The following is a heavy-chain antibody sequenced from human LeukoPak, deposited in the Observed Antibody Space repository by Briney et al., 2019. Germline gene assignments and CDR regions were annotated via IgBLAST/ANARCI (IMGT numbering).Heavy chain of an antibody. D-gene: IGHD5-18*01. CDR2: IYYSGST. Sequence: SETLSLTCTVSGGSISSYYWSWIRQPPGKGLEWIGYIYYSGSTNYNPSLKSRVTISVDTSKNQFSLKLSSVTAADTAVYYCARGGDTAMVTLDYWGQGTLVTVSS. V-gene: IGHV4-59*01. CDR1: GGSISSYY. J-gene: IGHJ4*02. CDR3: ARGGDTAMVTLDY.